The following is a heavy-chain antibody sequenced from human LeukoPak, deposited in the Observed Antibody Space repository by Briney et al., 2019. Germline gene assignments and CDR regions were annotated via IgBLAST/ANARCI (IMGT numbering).Heavy chain of an antibody. J-gene: IGHJ4*02. CDR1: GGSISSGGYY. Sequence: PSETLSLTCTVSGGSISSGGYYWSWIRQPPGKGLEWIGYIYHSGSTYYNPSLKSRVTISVDRSKNQFSLKLSSVTAADTAAYYCARGEYDDILTGYYHFDSWGQGTLVTVSS. V-gene: IGHV4-30-2*01. CDR3: ARGEYDDILTGYYHFDS. CDR2: IYHSGST. D-gene: IGHD3-9*01.